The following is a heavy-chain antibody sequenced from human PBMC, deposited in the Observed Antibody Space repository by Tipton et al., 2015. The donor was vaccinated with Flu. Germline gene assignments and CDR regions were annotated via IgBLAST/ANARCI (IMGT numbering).Heavy chain of an antibody. V-gene: IGHV3-48*03. Sequence: SLRLSCAASGFTFSSYEMNWVRQVPGKGLEWLSYISSSGNTMSYADSVRGRFTISRDNTKKSLYLQLNSLTAADTAVYYCARRDYSNYVSDPKSWFDPWGQGTLVAVSS. CDR2: ISSSGNTM. J-gene: IGHJ5*02. CDR1: GFTFSSYE. D-gene: IGHD4-11*01. CDR3: ARRDYSNYVSDPKSWFDP.